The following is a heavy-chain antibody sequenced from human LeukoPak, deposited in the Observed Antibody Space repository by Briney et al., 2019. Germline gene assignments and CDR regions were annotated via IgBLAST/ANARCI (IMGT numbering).Heavy chain of an antibody. V-gene: IGHV1-69*06. CDR1: GYTFNNHG. Sequence: SVKVSCKASGYTFNNHGISWVRQAPGQGVEWMGGIIPIFGTANYAQKFQGRVTITADKSTSTAYMELSSLRSEDTAVYYCARHGSSGSIGKNWFDPWGQGTLVTVSS. J-gene: IGHJ5*02. D-gene: IGHD3-22*01. CDR3: ARHGSSGSIGKNWFDP. CDR2: IIPIFGTA.